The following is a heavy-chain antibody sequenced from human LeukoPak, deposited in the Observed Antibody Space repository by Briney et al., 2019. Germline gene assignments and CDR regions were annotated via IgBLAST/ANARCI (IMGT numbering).Heavy chain of an antibody. Sequence: GGSLRLSCAASGFTFSSYTMNWVRQAPGKGLEWVSSISSSSSNIYHADSVKGRFTISRDNSKNSLYLQMSSLRAEDTAVYYCARGYSGLPDWGQGTLVTVSS. D-gene: IGHD5-12*01. J-gene: IGHJ4*02. CDR3: ARGYSGLPD. V-gene: IGHV3-21*01. CDR1: GFTFSSYT. CDR2: ISSSSSNI.